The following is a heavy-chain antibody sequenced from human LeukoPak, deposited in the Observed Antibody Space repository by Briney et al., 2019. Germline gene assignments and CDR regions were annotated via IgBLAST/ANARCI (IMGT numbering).Heavy chain of an antibody. CDR2: TSNSGNTI. Sequence: GGSLRLSCAASGFTFGDYYMAWIRQAPGKGLEWVSYTSNSGNTIKEADSVRGRFTISRDNAQNSLFLQMKSLRADDTAVYYCARYRVITNDYFDSWGQGTLVTVSS. V-gene: IGHV3-11*01. CDR1: GFTFGDYY. D-gene: IGHD3-16*01. J-gene: IGHJ4*02. CDR3: ARYRVITNDYFDS.